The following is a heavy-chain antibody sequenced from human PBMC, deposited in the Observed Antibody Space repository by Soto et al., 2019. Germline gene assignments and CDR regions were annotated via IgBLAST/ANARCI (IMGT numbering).Heavy chain of an antibody. CDR1: GFTFNTHW. CDR2: INSDGSIT. CDR3: DRAMTLVGAAAKGDF. V-gene: IGHV3-74*01. Sequence: EVQLVESGGGLILPGGSLRLSCAASGFTFNTHWMHWVRQAPGKGLVWVSRINSDGSITHYADSVKGRFSISRDDPRNTLYLQIISLRPEETAGDYCDRAMTLVGAAAKGDFWGQGTLVTVSS. J-gene: IGHJ4*02. D-gene: IGHD1-26*01.